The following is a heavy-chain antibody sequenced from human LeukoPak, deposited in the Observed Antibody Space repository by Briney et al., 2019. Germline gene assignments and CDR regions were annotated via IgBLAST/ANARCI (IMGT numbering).Heavy chain of an antibody. V-gene: IGHV3-23*01. CDR1: GFTFSSYA. CDR3: ARERPRKGNTPNTGMDV. J-gene: IGHJ6*02. D-gene: IGHD2-8*01. Sequence: GGSLRLSCAGSGFTFSSYAMNWVRQAPGKGLQWVSCIGSSGGSTYYADSVKGRFSISRDNSKNTLYLQMNSLRAEDTAVYYCARERPRKGNTPNTGMDVWGQGTTVTVSS. CDR2: IGSSGGST.